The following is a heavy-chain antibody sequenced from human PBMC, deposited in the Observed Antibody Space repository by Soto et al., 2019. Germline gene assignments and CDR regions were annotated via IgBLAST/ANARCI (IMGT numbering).Heavy chain of an antibody. CDR1: GFTFSSYA. CDR2: ISYDGSNK. Sequence: QVQLVESGGGVVQPGRSLRLSCAASGFTFSSYAMHWVRQAPGKGLEWVAVISYDGSNKYYADSVKGRFTISRDNSKNTLYLQMNSLRAEDTAVYYCAKESRDYYDSSGFDYWGQGTLVTVSS. D-gene: IGHD3-22*01. J-gene: IGHJ4*02. CDR3: AKESRDYYDSSGFDY. V-gene: IGHV3-30*04.